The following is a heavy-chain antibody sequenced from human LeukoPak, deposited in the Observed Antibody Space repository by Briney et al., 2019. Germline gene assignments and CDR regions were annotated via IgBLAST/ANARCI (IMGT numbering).Heavy chain of an antibody. Sequence: SGRSLRLSCAASGFTFSSYAMHWVRQAPGKGLEWVAVISYDGSNKYYADSVKGRFTISRDNSKNTLYLQMNSLRAEDTAVYYCARGGPLWFGELLRVSNYCYGMDVWGQGTTVTVSS. CDR1: GFTFSSYA. V-gene: IGHV3-30-3*01. D-gene: IGHD3-10*01. CDR3: ARGGPLWFGELLRVSNYCYGMDV. J-gene: IGHJ6*02. CDR2: ISYDGSNK.